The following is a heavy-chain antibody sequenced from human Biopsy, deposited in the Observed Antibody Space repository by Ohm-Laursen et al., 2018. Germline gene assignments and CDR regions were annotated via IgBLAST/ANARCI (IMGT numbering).Heavy chain of an antibody. V-gene: IGHV3-9*01. J-gene: IGHJ6*02. CDR1: GFTFDDYA. D-gene: IGHD1-1*01. CDR2: ISWHSGSR. Sequence: SLRLSCTASGFTFDDYAMHWVRQAPGKGLEWVSGISWHSGSRGYADSVKGRFTISRDNAKKLLYLQMNSLRAEDTALYYCAKDVRVKVQMDGMDVWGQGTTVTVSS. CDR3: AKDVRVKVQMDGMDV.